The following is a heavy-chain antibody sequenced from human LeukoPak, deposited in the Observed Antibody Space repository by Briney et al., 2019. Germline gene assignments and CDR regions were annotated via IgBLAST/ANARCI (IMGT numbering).Heavy chain of an antibody. Sequence: GRSLRLSCAASGFTFDDYAMHWVRQAPGKGPEWVSLITENGDTTFYSDSVRGRFTISRDNSKNSLYLQMNSLKIDDTAFYYCAKASGGYRENWFDPWGQGTLVTVSS. D-gene: IGHD6-13*01. CDR2: ITENGDTT. V-gene: IGHV3-43*02. CDR3: AKASGGYRENWFDP. J-gene: IGHJ5*02. CDR1: GFTFDDYA.